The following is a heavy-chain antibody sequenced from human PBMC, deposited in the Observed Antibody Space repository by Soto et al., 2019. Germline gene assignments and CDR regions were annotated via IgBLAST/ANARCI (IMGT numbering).Heavy chain of an antibody. J-gene: IGHJ4*02. Sequence: ASVKVSCKASGFTFTSSAVQWVRQARGQRLEWIGWIVVGSGNTNYAQKFQERVTITRDMSTSTAYMELSSLRSEDTAVYYCAVDPYYYDSSGYYYENGRLDYWGQGTLVTVSS. CDR3: AVDPYYYDSSGYYYENGRLDY. CDR2: IVVGSGNT. CDR1: GFTFTSSA. V-gene: IGHV1-58*01. D-gene: IGHD3-22*01.